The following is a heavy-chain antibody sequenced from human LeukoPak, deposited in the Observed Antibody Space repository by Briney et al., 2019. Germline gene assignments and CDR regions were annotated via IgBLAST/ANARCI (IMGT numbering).Heavy chain of an antibody. V-gene: IGHV1-2*02. CDR3: APRRVAADKGFDY. Sequence: GASVKVSCKASGYTFTDYYMHWMRQAPGHGPEWMGWMNPNSGGTNYAQKFQGRDTMTRDTSITTAYMELSSLRSDDTAVYYCAPRRVAADKGFDYWGQGTLVTVSS. J-gene: IGHJ4*02. D-gene: IGHD6-19*01. CDR2: MNPNSGGT. CDR1: GYTFTDYY.